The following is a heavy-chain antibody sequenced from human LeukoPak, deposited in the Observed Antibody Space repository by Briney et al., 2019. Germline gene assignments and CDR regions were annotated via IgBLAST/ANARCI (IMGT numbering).Heavy chain of an antibody. J-gene: IGHJ4*02. V-gene: IGHV1-69*01. Sequence: SVKVSCKSSGGSFSSYPINWVRQAPGQGLEWMGGITPIFGTINYAQKFQGRVTITADESTSTAYMELSSLRSEDTAVYYCAGVIAIYFDYWGQGTLVTVSS. D-gene: IGHD2-21*01. CDR3: AGVIAIYFDY. CDR1: GGSFSSYP. CDR2: ITPIFGTI.